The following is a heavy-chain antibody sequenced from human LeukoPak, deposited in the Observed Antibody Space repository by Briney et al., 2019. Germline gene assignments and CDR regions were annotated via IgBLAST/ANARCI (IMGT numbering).Heavy chain of an antibody. CDR3: ARDHCDSSGYPKFDP. D-gene: IGHD3-22*01. V-gene: IGHV3-33*01. Sequence: GGSLRLSCAASGLIFSIYGMHCVRQAPGKGMEWVAVIWYDGSNKYYADSVKGRFTISRDNSKNTLYLQMNSLRGEDTAVYYCARDHCDSSGYPKFDPWGQGTLVTVSS. CDR1: GLIFSIYG. CDR2: IWYDGSNK. J-gene: IGHJ5*02.